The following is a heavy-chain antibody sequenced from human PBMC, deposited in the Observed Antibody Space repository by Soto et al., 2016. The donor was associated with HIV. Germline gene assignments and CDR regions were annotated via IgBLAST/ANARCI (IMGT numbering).Heavy chain of an antibody. CDR1: GASLSSYA. Sequence: QVQLVHSGAEVKKSGSSVKVSCKSSGASLSSYAISWVRQAPGQGLEWMGGIIPLFETTKYSEKFQGRVTITADESTNTVYMELSSLRSEDTAVYFCARALYCDNSLSQYHYYMDVWGKGTTVTVSS. D-gene: IGHD3-22*01. CDR3: ARALYCDNSLSQYHYYMDV. CDR2: IIPLFETT. V-gene: IGHV1-69*01. J-gene: IGHJ6*03.